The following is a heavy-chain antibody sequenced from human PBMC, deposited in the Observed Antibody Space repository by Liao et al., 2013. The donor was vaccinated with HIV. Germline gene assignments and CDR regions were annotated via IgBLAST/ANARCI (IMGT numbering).Heavy chain of an antibody. V-gene: IGHV4-59*12. Sequence: QLRLQESGPGLVKPSETLSLTCTVSGGSISSYYWSWLRQSAGKGLEWIGEINHSGSTNYSPSLKSRVSISVDTSKNQFSLNLSSVTAADTAVYYCARGQYDWNFNTFDSWGQGTLVTVSS. CDR3: ARGQYDWNFNTFDS. J-gene: IGHJ4*02. CDR2: INHSGST. CDR1: GGSISSYY. D-gene: IGHD1-7*01.